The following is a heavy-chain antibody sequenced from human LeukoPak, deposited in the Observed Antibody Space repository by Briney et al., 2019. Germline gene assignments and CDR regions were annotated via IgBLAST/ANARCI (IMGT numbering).Heavy chain of an antibody. D-gene: IGHD7-27*01. CDR1: GFTFSSYE. Sequence: GGSLRLSCAASGFTFSSYEINWVRQAPGKGLEWVSYISSSGSTIKYADSVKGRFTISRDNAKNSLYLQMNSLRAEDTAVYYCARDLNWETYWGQGTLVSVSS. CDR2: ISSSGSTI. V-gene: IGHV3-48*03. CDR3: ARDLNWETY. J-gene: IGHJ4*02.